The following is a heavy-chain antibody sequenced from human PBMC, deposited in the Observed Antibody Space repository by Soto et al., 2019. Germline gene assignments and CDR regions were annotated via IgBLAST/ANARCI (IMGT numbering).Heavy chain of an antibody. V-gene: IGHV4-31*03. D-gene: IGHD5-12*01. CDR2: IRYTGST. CDR1: GGSFSNTAYY. Sequence: QVQLQESGPGLVKPSQTLSLTCTVSGGSFSNTAYYWNWLRQHPGKGLEWIGYIRYTGSTSYNSSLKSRLTISLDTSKNQFSLHLSSVTAADTAVYYCAGGRDGYKSGYWGQGTLVSVSS. J-gene: IGHJ4*02. CDR3: AGGRDGYKSGY.